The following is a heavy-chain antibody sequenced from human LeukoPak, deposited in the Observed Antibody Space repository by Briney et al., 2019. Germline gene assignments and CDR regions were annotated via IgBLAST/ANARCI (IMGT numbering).Heavy chain of an antibody. CDR1: GVSIRSYY. CDR2: IYHSGST. J-gene: IGHJ4*02. CDR3: WCSSSSLEHAYYFDY. V-gene: IGHV4-38-2*02. Sequence: SETLSLTCIVSGVSIRSYYWSWIRQPPGKGLEWIGSIYHSGSTYYNPSLKSRVTISVDTSKNQFSLKLSSVTAADTAVYYCWCSSSSLEHAYYFDYWGQGTLVTVSS. D-gene: IGHD6-6*01.